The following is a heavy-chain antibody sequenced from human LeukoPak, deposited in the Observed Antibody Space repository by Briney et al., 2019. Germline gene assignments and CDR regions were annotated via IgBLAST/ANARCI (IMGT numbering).Heavy chain of an antibody. CDR2: IYYSGST. CDR1: GDSISSYY. J-gene: IGHJ4*02. Sequence: PSETLSLACTVSGDSISSYYWTWIRQPPGKGLEWIGYIYYSGSTNYNPSLKSRVAISVDTSKNQFSLKLSSVTAADTAVYYCARGQLERGLDYWGQGTLVTVSS. V-gene: IGHV4-59*12. CDR3: ARGQLERGLDY. D-gene: IGHD1-1*01.